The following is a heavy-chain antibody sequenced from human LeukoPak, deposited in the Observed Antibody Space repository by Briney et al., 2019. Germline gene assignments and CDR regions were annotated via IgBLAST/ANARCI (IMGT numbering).Heavy chain of an antibody. CDR3: AKEVVVPAAMNYYYYGIDV. V-gene: IGHV3-23*01. D-gene: IGHD2-2*01. CDR1: GFTFSSYA. Sequence: GGSLRLSCAASGFTFSSYAMSWVRQAPGKGLEWVSAISGSGGSTYYADSVKGRFTISRDNSKNTLYLQMNSLRAEDTAVYYCAKEVVVPAAMNYYYYGIDVWGQGTTVTVSS. CDR2: ISGSGGST. J-gene: IGHJ6*02.